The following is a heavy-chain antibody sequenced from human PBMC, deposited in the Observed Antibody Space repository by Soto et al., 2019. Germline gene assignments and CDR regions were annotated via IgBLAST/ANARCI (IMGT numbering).Heavy chain of an antibody. CDR2: IIPIFGTA. CDR3: ARGGYCSSTSYYTFAEYFQH. J-gene: IGHJ1*01. V-gene: IGHV1-69*01. D-gene: IGHD2-2*02. CDR1: GGTFSSYA. Sequence: QVQLVQSGAEVKKPGSSVKVSCKASGGTFSSYAISWVRQAPGQGLEWMGGIIPIFGTANYAQKFQGRVTITADESTSTAYMELSSLRSEDTAVYYCARGGYCSSTSYYTFAEYFQHWGQGTLVTVSS.